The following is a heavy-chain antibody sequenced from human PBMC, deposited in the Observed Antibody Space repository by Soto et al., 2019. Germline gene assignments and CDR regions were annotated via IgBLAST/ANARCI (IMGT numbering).Heavy chain of an antibody. D-gene: IGHD5-18*01. V-gene: IGHV1-2*04. CDR3: ARDGYSYPYYYGMDV. Sequence: ASVKVSCKASGYTFTCYYMHWVRQAPGQGLEWMGWINPNSGGTNYAQKFQGWVTMTRDTSISTAYMELSRLRSDDTAVYYCARDGYSYPYYYGMDVWGQGTTVTVSS. CDR1: GYTFTCYY. CDR2: INPNSGGT. J-gene: IGHJ6*02.